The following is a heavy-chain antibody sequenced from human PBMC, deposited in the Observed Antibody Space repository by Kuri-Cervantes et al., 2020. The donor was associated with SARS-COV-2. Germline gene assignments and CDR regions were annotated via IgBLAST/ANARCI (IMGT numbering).Heavy chain of an antibody. CDR1: GFTSSSYA. Sequence: GESLKISCAASGFTSSSYAMHWVRQAPGKGLEWVAVISYDGSNKYYADSVKGRFTISRDNSKNTLYLQMNSLRAEDTAVYYCARGRAARYFDYWGQGTLVTVSS. CDR3: ARGRAARYFDY. D-gene: IGHD6-6*01. V-gene: IGHV3-30-3*01. CDR2: ISYDGSNK. J-gene: IGHJ4*02.